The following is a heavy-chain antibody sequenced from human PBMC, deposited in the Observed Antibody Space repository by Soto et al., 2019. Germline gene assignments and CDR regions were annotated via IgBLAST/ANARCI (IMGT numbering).Heavy chain of an antibody. CDR2: INPNSGGT. V-gene: IGHV1-2*02. CDR1: GYTFTGYY. Sequence: ASLKVSCKASGYTFTGYYMHWVRQAPGQGLEWMGWINPNSGGTNYAQKFQGRVTMTRDTSISTAYMELSRLRSDDTAVYYCARNDYGGNSYFDYWGQGTLVTVSS. J-gene: IGHJ4*02. CDR3: ARNDYGGNSYFDY. D-gene: IGHD4-17*01.